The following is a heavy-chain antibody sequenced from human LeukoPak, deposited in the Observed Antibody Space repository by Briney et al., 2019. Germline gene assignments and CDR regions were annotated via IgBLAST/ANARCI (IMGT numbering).Heavy chain of an antibody. CDR1: GFTFSDYS. CDR3: AISGSPSYYFDY. Sequence: GGSLRLSCAASGFTFSDYSMNWVRQPPGKGLEWVSSISSRSSYISYADSVKGRFTISRDNAKNSLYLEMNSLRAEDTAVYYCAISGSPSYYFDYWGQGTLVTVSP. V-gene: IGHV3-21*01. D-gene: IGHD3-10*01. J-gene: IGHJ4*02. CDR2: ISSRSSYI.